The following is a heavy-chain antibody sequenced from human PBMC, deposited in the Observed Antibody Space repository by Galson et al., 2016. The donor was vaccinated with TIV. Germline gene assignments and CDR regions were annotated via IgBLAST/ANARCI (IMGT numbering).Heavy chain of an antibody. D-gene: IGHD2-2*03. CDR3: ARESGPGYCSSTSCYGYYGMDV. CDR2: INPNSGGT. V-gene: IGHV1-2*05. J-gene: IGHJ6*02. Sequence: SVKVSCKASGYTFSDYHMHWVRQAPGQGLEWMGRINPNSGGTEYAQKFQDRVTMTRDTSINTAYMELSRLRYDYSVIYYCARESGPGYCSSTSCYGYYGMDVWGQGTTVTVSS. CDR1: GYTFSDYH.